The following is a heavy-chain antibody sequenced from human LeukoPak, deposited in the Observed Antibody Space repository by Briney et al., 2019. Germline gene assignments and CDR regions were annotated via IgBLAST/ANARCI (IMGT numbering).Heavy chain of an antibody. CDR3: ASSIRDSSSWYGGDSSGPGDY. J-gene: IGHJ4*02. V-gene: IGHV1-46*01. D-gene: IGHD6-13*01. Sequence: GASVKVSCKPSGYTFTSYYMHWVRQAPGQGLEWMGIINPSGGSTSYAQKFQGRVTMTRDTSTSTVYMELSSLRSEDTAVYYCASSIRDSSSWYGGDSSGPGDYWGQGTLVTVSS. CDR1: GYTFTSYY. CDR2: INPSGGST.